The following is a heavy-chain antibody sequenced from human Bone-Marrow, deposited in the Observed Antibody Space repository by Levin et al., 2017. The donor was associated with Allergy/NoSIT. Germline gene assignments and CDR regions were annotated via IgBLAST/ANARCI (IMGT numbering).Heavy chain of an antibody. J-gene: IGHJ6*02. CDR3: ARDLGAVAEKGAYYYYDYGMDV. V-gene: IGHV3-33*01. D-gene: IGHD6-19*01. CDR1: GFTFSSYG. Sequence: GESLKISCAASGFTFSSYGMHWVRQAPGKGLEWVAVIWYDGSNKYYADSVKGRFTISRDNSKNTLYLQMNSLRAEDTAVYYCARDLGAVAEKGAYYYYDYGMDVWGQGTTVTVSS. CDR2: IWYDGSNK.